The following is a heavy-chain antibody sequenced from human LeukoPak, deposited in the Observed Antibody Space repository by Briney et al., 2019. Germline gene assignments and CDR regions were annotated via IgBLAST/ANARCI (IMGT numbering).Heavy chain of an antibody. CDR1: GGSFSGYY. V-gene: IGHV4-34*01. CDR3: ASAPPRGMEWFYYYYGMDV. Sequence: KPSETLSLTCAAYGGSFSGYYWSWIRQPPGKGLEWIGEINHSGSTNYNPSLKSRVTISVDTSKNQFSLKLSSVTAADTAVYYCASAPPRGMEWFYYYYGMDVWGQGTTVTVSS. J-gene: IGHJ6*02. CDR2: INHSGST. D-gene: IGHD3-3*01.